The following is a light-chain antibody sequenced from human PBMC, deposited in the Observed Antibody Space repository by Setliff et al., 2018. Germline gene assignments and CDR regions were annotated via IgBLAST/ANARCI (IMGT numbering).Light chain of an antibody. CDR2: EVT. CDR3: SSYEGSNKYV. Sequence: QSALTQPPSASGSPGQSVTISCTGTSSDFGSYNYVSWYQQHPGKAPKLIIYEVTKRPSGVPDRFSGSKSGNTASLTVSGLQADDEADYYCSSYEGSNKYVFGTGTKVTVL. V-gene: IGLV2-8*01. CDR1: SSDFGSYNY. J-gene: IGLJ1*01.